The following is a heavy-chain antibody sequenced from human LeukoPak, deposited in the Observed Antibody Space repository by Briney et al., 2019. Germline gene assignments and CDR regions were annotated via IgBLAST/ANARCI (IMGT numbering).Heavy chain of an antibody. D-gene: IGHD3-10*01. CDR2: IYYSGST. CDR3: ASKLTMVRGVSRYMDV. J-gene: IGHJ6*03. CDR1: GGSISSYY. V-gene: IGHV4-59*01. Sequence: SETLSLTCTVSGGSISSYYWSWIRQPPGKGLERIGYIYYSGSTNYNPSLKSRVTISVDTSKNQFSLKQSSVTAADTAVYYCASKLTMVRGVSRYMDVWGKGTTVTVSS.